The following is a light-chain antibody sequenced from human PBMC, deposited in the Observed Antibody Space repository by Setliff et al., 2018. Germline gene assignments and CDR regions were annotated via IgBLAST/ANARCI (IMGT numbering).Light chain of an antibody. CDR2: SNN. J-gene: IGLJ1*01. CDR1: SSNIGSNT. V-gene: IGLV1-44*01. CDR3: VTWDANLSAYV. Sequence: QSVLTQPPSAPGTPAQRVTISCSGSSSNIGSNTVNWYQQLPGTAPKLLIYSNNQRPSGVPDRFSGSKSGTSASLAISGLQSEDEADYYCVTWDANLSAYVFGTGTKV.